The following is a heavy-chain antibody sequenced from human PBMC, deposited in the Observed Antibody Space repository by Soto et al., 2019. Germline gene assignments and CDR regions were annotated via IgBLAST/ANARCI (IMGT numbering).Heavy chain of an antibody. J-gene: IGHJ4*02. D-gene: IGHD2-2*01. V-gene: IGHV4-59*08. CDR1: GDSVTSHY. CDR3: ARLPIMDDGIVLVRVGVFDY. CDR2: MHYTGFS. Sequence: SETLSLTCSFSGDSVTSHYLTWIRQSPEKGLEWIGYMHYTGFSHYNPSLQSRATMSVDTSENQFSLTLGSVTAADTAVYYCARLPIMDDGIVLVRVGVFDYWGQGTLVTVSS.